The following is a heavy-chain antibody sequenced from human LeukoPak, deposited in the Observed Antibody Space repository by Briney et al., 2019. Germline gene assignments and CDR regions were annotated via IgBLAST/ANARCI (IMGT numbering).Heavy chain of an antibody. V-gene: IGHV3-30*18. CDR2: ISYDGSNK. Sequence: GGSLRLSCAASGFTFSSYGTHWVRQAPGKGLEWVAVISYDGSNKYYADSVKGRFTISRDNSKNTLYLQMNSLRAEDTAVYYCAKDRGSGWVFDYWGQGTLVTVSS. CDR1: GFTFSSYG. CDR3: AKDRGSGWVFDY. J-gene: IGHJ4*02. D-gene: IGHD6-19*01.